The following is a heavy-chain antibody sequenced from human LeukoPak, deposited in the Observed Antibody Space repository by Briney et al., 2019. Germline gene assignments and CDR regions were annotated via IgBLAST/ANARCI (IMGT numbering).Heavy chain of an antibody. V-gene: IGHV3-23*01. D-gene: IGHD1-26*01. J-gene: IGHJ6*02. Sequence: QAGGSLRLSCAASGFTFSNYAMNWVRQAPGKGLEWVSTISDSGDTTYYADSVKGRFTISRDNSKNTLYLQMNSLRAEDTAVYYCARAYQWSLTPGGIYYYYYYGMDVWGQGTTVTVSS. CDR3: ARAYQWSLTPGGIYYYYYYGMDV. CDR2: ISDSGDTT. CDR1: GFTFSNYA.